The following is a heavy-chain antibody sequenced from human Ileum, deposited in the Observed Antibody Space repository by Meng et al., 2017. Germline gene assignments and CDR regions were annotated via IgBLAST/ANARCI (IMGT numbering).Heavy chain of an antibody. CDR3: ARGGASSRPFVQ. D-gene: IGHD6-13*01. V-gene: IGHV4-38-2*02. CDR1: GYSISSCCY. Sequence: SETLSLTCTVSGYSISSCCYWGWLRQPPGKGLEWIGSIFHSGGTFYNPSLKSRITISVDTSKNQFSLKLTSVNAADTAVYYCARGGASSRPFVQWGQGTRVTVSS. CDR2: IFHSGGT. J-gene: IGHJ4*02.